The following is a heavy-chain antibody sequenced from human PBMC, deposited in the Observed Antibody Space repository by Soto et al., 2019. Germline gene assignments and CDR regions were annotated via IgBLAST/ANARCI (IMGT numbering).Heavy chain of an antibody. CDR1: GFTFSGSA. D-gene: IGHD4-17*01. V-gene: IGHV3-73*01. J-gene: IGHJ3*02. Sequence: EVQLVESGGGLVQPGGSLKLSCAASGFTFSGSAMHWVRQASGKGLEWVGRIRSKANSYATAYAGSVKGRFTISRDDSKNTAYLQMNSLKAEDTAVYYCTTYAMTTVTTYACDIWGQGRMVTVSS. CDR3: TTYAMTTVTTYACDI. CDR2: IRSKANSYAT.